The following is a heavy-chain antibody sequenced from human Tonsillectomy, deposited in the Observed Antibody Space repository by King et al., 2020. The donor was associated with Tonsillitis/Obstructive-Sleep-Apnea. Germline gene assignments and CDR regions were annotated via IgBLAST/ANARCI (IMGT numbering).Heavy chain of an antibody. J-gene: IGHJ6*03. CDR2: ISAYNGNT. Sequence: QLVQSGAEVKKPGASVKVSCRASGYTFSSHGISWVRQAPGQGLEWMGWISAYNGNTNYAQKIQGRVNMTTDTSTSTTYMELRSLGYDDTAVDYCARDGHDYGDNVFAHYYYYLDVWGKGTTVTVSS. V-gene: IGHV1-18*01. D-gene: IGHD4-17*01. CDR3: ARDGHDYGDNVFAHYYYYLDV. CDR1: GYTFSSHG.